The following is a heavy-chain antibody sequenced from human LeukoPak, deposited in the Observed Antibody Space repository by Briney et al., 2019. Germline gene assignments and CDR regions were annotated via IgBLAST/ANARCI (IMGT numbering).Heavy chain of an antibody. J-gene: IGHJ6*02. Sequence: ASVKVSCKASGYTFTSYGISWVRQAPGQGLEWMGWISTYNDNTNYAQKLQGRVTMTTDTSTSTAYMELRSLRSDDTAVYYCARATYSSSGFSDYYYGMDVWGQGTTVTVSS. V-gene: IGHV1-18*01. D-gene: IGHD6-13*01. CDR3: ARATYSSSGFSDYYYGMDV. CDR2: ISTYNDNT. CDR1: GYTFTSYG.